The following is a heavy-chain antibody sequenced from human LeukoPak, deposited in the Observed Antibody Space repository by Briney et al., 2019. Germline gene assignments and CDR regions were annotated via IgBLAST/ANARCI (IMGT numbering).Heavy chain of an antibody. Sequence: GESLKISCKGSGYNFINNWIAWVRQMPGKGLEWMGIIYPGDSDTRYSPSFQGQVTISADKSISIAYLQWSSLKASHSAMYYCARLDSSSSGAHFDYWGQGTLVTVSS. J-gene: IGHJ4*02. CDR1: GYNFINNW. CDR2: IYPGDSDT. CDR3: ARLDSSSSGAHFDY. D-gene: IGHD6-6*01. V-gene: IGHV5-51*01.